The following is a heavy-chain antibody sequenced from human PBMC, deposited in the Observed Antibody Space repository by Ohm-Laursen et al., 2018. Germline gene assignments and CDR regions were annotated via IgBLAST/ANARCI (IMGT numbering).Heavy chain of an antibody. J-gene: IGHJ2*01. V-gene: IGHV1-8*01. CDR1: GYTFTSYD. CDR2: MNSDNGDT. Sequence: ASVKVSCNASGYTFTSYDIDWVRQAAGRGLEWMGWMNSDNGDTGYAHEFQGRVTMTRNTSISTAYMELSSLTSEDTAVYYCATSKWAHIAARVWGYFDLWGRGTLVTVSS. D-gene: IGHD6-6*01. CDR3: ATSKWAHIAARVWGYFDL.